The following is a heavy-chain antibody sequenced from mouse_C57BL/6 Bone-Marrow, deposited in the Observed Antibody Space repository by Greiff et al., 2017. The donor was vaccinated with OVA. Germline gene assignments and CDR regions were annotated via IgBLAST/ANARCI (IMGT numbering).Heavy chain of an antibody. J-gene: IGHJ4*01. CDR3: TTFYDYYAMDY. Sequence: EVQLQQSGAELVRPGASVKLSCTASGFNIKDYYMPWVQQRPEQGLEWIGRIDPEAGDTEYAPKFQGKATMTADTSSNTAYLQLSSLTSEDTAVYYCTTFYDYYAMDYWGQGTSVTVSS. CDR1: GFNIKDYY. CDR2: IDPEAGDT. V-gene: IGHV14-1*01. D-gene: IGHD1-1*01.